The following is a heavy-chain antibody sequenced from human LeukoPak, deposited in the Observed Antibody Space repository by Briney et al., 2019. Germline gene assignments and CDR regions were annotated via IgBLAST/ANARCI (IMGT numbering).Heavy chain of an antibody. CDR3: ARGGGNSWVWYFDL. CDR1: GYTFTGYY. D-gene: IGHD4-23*01. J-gene: IGHJ2*01. Sequence: ASVKVSCKASGYTFTGYYMHWVRQAPGQGLEWMGWINPNSGGTNYAQKFQGRVTMTRDTSISTAYMEPSRLRSDDTAVYYCARGGGNSWVWYFDLWGRGTLVTVSS. V-gene: IGHV1-2*02. CDR2: INPNSGGT.